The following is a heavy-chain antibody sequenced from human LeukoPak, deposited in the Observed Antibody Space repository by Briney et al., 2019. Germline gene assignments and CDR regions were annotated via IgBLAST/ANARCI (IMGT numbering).Heavy chain of an antibody. CDR1: GYSISSGYY. Sequence: KTSETLSLTCTVSGYSISSGYYWGWIRQPPGKGLEWIGSIYHSGSTYYNPSLKSRVTISVDTSKNQFSLKLSSVTAADTAVYYCARDHSRSGHYYYYMDVWGKGTTVTVSS. D-gene: IGHD1-14*01. CDR2: IYHSGST. V-gene: IGHV4-38-2*02. J-gene: IGHJ6*03. CDR3: ARDHSRSGHYYYYMDV.